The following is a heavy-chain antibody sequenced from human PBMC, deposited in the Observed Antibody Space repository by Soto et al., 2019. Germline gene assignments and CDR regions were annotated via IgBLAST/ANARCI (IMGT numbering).Heavy chain of an antibody. CDR3: ANRAYGSDFDY. V-gene: IGHV3-23*01. Sequence: EVQLLESGGGLVQPGGSLRLSCAASGFTFSSYAMSWVRQAPGKGLEWVSVISGSGDSKYYADSVKGRVTISRDNSKNTLYLQMNSLRVEDTAVYYCANRAYGSDFDYWGQGTLVTVSS. J-gene: IGHJ4*02. CDR1: GFTFSSYA. CDR2: ISGSGDSK. D-gene: IGHD3-10*01.